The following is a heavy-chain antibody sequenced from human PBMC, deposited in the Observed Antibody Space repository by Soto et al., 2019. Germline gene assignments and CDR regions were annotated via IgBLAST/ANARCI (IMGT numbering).Heavy chain of an antibody. J-gene: IGHJ4*02. D-gene: IGHD2-15*01. Sequence: SETLSLTCTVSGGSISRGNYYWSWIRQPPGKGLEWIGFISYSGSTYYSTSLKSRVTISVDTSKSQFSLNLSFVTAAYTAVYYCATMGTPATGLYFFDYWGQGSLVTVSS. CDR2: ISYSGST. V-gene: IGHV4-30-4*01. CDR3: ATMGTPATGLYFFDY. CDR1: GGSISRGNYY.